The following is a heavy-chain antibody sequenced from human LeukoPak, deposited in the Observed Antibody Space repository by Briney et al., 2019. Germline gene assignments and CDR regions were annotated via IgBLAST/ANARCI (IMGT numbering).Heavy chain of an antibody. CDR3: ATDPGMVATRSWFDP. D-gene: IGHD5-12*01. Sequence: ASVKVSCKVSGYTLTKLSMHWVRQAPGKGLEWMGGFDPEDGETIYAQKFQGRVTMTEDTSTDTAYMELSSLRSEDTAVYYCATDPGMVATRSWFDPWGQGTLVTVSS. V-gene: IGHV1-24*01. J-gene: IGHJ5*02. CDR1: GYTLTKLS. CDR2: FDPEDGET.